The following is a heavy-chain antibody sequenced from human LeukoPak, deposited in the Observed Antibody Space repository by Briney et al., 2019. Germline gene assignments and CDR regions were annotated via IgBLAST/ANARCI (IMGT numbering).Heavy chain of an antibody. CDR2: IYYSGST. D-gene: IGHD6-13*01. V-gene: IGHV4-59*01. J-gene: IGHJ6*03. Sequence: SETLSLTCTVSGGSISSYYWSWIRQPPGKGLEWIGYIYYSGSTNYNPSLKSRVTISVDTSKNQFSLKLSSVTAADTAVYYCARRVSSWYSYYYYMDVWGKGTTVTISS. CDR3: ARRVSSWYSYYYYMDV. CDR1: GGSISSYY.